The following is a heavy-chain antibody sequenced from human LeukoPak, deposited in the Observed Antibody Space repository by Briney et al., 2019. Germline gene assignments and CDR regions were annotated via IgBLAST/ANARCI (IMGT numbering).Heavy chain of an antibody. J-gene: IGHJ5*02. V-gene: IGHV3-53*01. Sequence: GGSLRLSCAASGFTVSSNYMSWVRQAPGKGLEWVSVIYSGGSTYYTESVKCRFTISRNNFKNTLYVQTNSLRAEATAVYYCARDSSYCGGDCFDPWGQGTLVTVSS. CDR2: IYSGGST. CDR3: ARDSSYCGGDCFDP. D-gene: IGHD2-21*01. CDR1: GFTVSSNY.